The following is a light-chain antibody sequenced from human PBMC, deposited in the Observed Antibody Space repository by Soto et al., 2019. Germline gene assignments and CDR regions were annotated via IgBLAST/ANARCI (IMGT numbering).Light chain of an antibody. CDR3: QQYNSYSSYT. V-gene: IGKV1-5*03. J-gene: IGKJ2*01. Sequence: DIPMTQSPSTLSASVGDRVTITCRASQSISNWLAWYQQKPGKAPKLLIYRASSLETGVPSRFSGSGSGTEFTLTISSLQPGDFATYYCQQYNSYSSYTFGQGTKLEIK. CDR1: QSISNW. CDR2: RAS.